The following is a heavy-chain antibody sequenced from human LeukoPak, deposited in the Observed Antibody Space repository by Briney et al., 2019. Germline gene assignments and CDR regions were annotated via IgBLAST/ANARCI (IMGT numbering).Heavy chain of an antibody. Sequence: PGGSLRLSCAASGFTFSSYAMSWVRQAPGKGLEWVSTISGSGDSTYYADSVKGRFTISRDNSKNTLYLQMNSLRAEDTAIYYRATGKYSNVWSHFDYWGQGTLVTVSS. CDR1: GFTFSSYA. D-gene: IGHD6-19*01. CDR2: ISGSGDST. J-gene: IGHJ4*02. V-gene: IGHV3-23*01. CDR3: ATGKYSNVWSHFDY.